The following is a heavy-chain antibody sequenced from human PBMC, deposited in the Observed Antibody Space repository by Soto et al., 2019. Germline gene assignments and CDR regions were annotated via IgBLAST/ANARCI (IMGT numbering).Heavy chain of an antibody. CDR1: GGTFSTYA. V-gene: IGHV1-69*01. Sequence: QVQLVQSGAEVKKPGSSVKVSCKASGGTFSTYAISWVRQAPGQGLEWMGGIIPISATAKSAQKFQGRVTLTADESSRTAYMELSSLRSEDTAVYYCARVQGDYYYAMDVWGQGTTVTVSS. D-gene: IGHD3-16*01. J-gene: IGHJ6*02. CDR2: IIPISATA. CDR3: ARVQGDYYYAMDV.